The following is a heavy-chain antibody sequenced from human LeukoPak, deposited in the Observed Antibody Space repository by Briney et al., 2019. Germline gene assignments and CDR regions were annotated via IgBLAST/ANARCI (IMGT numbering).Heavy chain of an antibody. Sequence: APVKVCCKASGGTFSSYAISWVRQAPGQGLEWMGRIIPIFGTANYAQKFQGRVTITADKSTSTAYMELSSLRSEDTAVYYCARGYGDHPDYWGQGTLVTVSS. CDR1: GGTFSSYA. CDR2: IIPIFGTA. D-gene: IGHD4-17*01. J-gene: IGHJ4*02. V-gene: IGHV1-69*06. CDR3: ARGYGDHPDY.